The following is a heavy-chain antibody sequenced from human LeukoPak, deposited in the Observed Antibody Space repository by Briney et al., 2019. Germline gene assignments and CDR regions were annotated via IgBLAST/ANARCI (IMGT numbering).Heavy chain of an antibody. D-gene: IGHD3-10*02. CDR2: ISSSSSYI. CDR1: GFTFSSYS. V-gene: IGHV3-21*01. J-gene: IGHJ6*04. Sequence: PGGSLRLSCAASGFTFSSYSMNSVRQAPGKGLGWVSSISSSSSYICDADSVKGRFTISRDNAKNSLYLQMNSLRAEDTAVYYCAELGITMIGGVGGKGTTVTISS. CDR3: AELGITMIGGV.